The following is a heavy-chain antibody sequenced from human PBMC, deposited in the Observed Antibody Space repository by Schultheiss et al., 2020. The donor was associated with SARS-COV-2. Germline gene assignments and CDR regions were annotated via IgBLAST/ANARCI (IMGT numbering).Heavy chain of an antibody. CDR3: ARDPIAAAGKGDAFDI. CDR2: ISSSSSTI. CDR1: GFTFSSYA. D-gene: IGHD6-13*01. J-gene: IGHJ3*02. Sequence: GGSLRLSCAASGFTFSSYAMSWVRQAPGKGLEWVSYISSSSSTIYYADSVKGRFTISRDNAKNTLYLQMNSLRAEDTAVYYCARDPIAAAGKGDAFDIWGQGTMVTVSS. V-gene: IGHV3-48*01.